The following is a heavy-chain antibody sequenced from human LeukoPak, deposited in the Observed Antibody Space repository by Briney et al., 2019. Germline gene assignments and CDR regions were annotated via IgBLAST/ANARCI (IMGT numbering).Heavy chain of an antibody. Sequence: ASVKVSCKASGYTFIGYYLHWVRQAPRQGIEWMGRINPNIGGTNYAQSFHGSVTMTRDTSISTAYMELSRLTSDHTAIYYCARDHPDCSGYSCYSWGQGTLVTVSS. CDR1: GYTFIGYY. J-gene: IGHJ4*02. D-gene: IGHD2-15*01. V-gene: IGHV1-2*06. CDR3: ARDHPDCSGYSCYS. CDR2: INPNIGGT.